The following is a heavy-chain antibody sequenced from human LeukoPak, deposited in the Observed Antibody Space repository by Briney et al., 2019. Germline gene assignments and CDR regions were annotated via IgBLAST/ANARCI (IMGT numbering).Heavy chain of an antibody. V-gene: IGHV3-7*01. Sequence: GGSLRLSCAASGFTFDRHTMHWVRQPPGKGLEWVATMTHDGSDEYYLDSVKGRFTISRDSAKNSIYLQMNSLRVEDTSTYYCAKGDLENWGQGTLVTVSS. CDR1: GFTFDRHT. CDR2: MTHDGSDE. J-gene: IGHJ4*02. CDR3: AKGDLEN.